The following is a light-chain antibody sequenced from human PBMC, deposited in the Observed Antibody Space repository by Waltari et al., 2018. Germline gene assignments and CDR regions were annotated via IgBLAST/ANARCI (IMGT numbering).Light chain of an antibody. CDR1: QSVSSY. J-gene: IGKJ1*01. CDR3: QQRSNWRT. V-gene: IGKV3-11*01. CDR2: DAS. Sequence: EIVLTQSPATLSLSPGERATLPCRASQSVSSYLAWYQQKPGQAPRLLIYDASTRATGIPARFSGSGSGTDFTLTISSLEPEDFAVYYCQQRSNWRTFGQGTKVEIK.